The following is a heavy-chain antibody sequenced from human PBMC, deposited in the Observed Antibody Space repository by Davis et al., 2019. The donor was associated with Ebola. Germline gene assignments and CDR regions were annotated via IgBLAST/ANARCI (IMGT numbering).Heavy chain of an antibody. CDR1: GFNLSSYA. CDR2: ISSNGGST. V-gene: IGHV3-64D*08. D-gene: IGHD1-26*01. J-gene: IGHJ4*02. Sequence: GESLKISCSASGFNLSSYAMHWVRQAPGKGLEYVSAISSNGGSTYYADSVKGRFTISRDNSKNTLYLQMSSLRAEDTAVYYCVKARELLFDYWGQGTLVTVSS. CDR3: VKARELLFDY.